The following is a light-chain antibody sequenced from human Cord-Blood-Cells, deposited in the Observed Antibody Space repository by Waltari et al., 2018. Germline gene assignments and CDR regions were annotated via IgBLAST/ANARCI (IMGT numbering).Light chain of an antibody. Sequence: SYELTQPPSVSVSQGQTARNPCSGDALPKQYAYWYQQKPGQAPVLVIYKDSERPSGIPERFSGSSSGTTVTLTISGVQAEDEADYYCQSADSSGTYVVFGGGTKLTVL. V-gene: IGLV3-25*03. CDR1: ALPKQY. CDR3: QSADSSGTYVV. CDR2: KDS. J-gene: IGLJ2*01.